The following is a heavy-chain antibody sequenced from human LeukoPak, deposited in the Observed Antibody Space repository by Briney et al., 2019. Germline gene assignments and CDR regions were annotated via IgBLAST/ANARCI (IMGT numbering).Heavy chain of an antibody. V-gene: IGHV3-74*01. CDR1: GNYW. J-gene: IGHJ4*02. CDR2: INSDGSWT. CDR3: AKETGYTGSYNADY. D-gene: IGHD1-26*01. Sequence: PGGSLRLSCAASGNYWMHWVRQAPGKGLVWVSHINSDGSWTSYADSVKGRFTISRDNSRNTLFLQMKSLRAEDTAVYYCAKETGYTGSYNADYWGQGTLVTVSS.